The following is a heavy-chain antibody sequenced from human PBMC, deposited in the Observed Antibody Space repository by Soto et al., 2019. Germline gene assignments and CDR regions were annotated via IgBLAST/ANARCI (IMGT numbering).Heavy chain of an antibody. D-gene: IGHD2-2*01. Sequence: QVQLVQSGAEVKKPGASVKVSCKASGSTFTSYAMHWVRQAPGQRLEWMGWINAGNGNTKYSQKFQGRVTITRDTSASTAYMELSSLRSEDTAVYYCARALNIVVVPAATNPNLFDYWGQGTLVTVSS. CDR1: GSTFTSYA. CDR2: INAGNGNT. V-gene: IGHV1-3*01. CDR3: ARALNIVVVPAATNPNLFDY. J-gene: IGHJ4*02.